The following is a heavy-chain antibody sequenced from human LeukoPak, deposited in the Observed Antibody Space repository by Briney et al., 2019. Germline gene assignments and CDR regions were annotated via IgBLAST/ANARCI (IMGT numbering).Heavy chain of an antibody. CDR3: ARVNYSSSWYVAHYYYYYMDV. CDR1: GGSISRGGYS. D-gene: IGHD6-13*01. J-gene: IGHJ6*03. V-gene: IGHV4-30-4*07. Sequence: SETLSLTCAVSGGSISRGGYSWSWIRQPPGKGLEWVGYIYYSGSAYYNPSLKSRVTISVDTSKNQFSLKLSSVTAADTAVYYCARVNYSSSWYVAHYYYYYMDVWGKGTTVTVSS. CDR2: IYYSGSA.